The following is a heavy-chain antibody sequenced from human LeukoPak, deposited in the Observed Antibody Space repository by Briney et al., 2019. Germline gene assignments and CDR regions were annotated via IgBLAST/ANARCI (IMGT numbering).Heavy chain of an antibody. CDR3: ARDDYYDSSGYYEHQH. CDR2: INPNSGGT. V-gene: IGHV1-2*02. J-gene: IGHJ1*01. CDR1: GYTFTGYY. D-gene: IGHD3-22*01. Sequence: ASVKVSCKASGYTFTGYYMHWVRQAPGQGLEWMGWINPNSGGTNYAQKFQGRVTMTRDTSISTAYMELSRLRSDDTAVYYCARDDYYDSSGYYEHQHWGQGTLVTVSS.